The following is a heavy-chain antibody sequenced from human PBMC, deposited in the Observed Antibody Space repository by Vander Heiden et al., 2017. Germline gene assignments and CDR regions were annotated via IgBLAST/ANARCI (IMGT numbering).Heavy chain of an antibody. J-gene: IGHJ6*02. Sequence: QVQLVQSGAEVKKPGSSVKVSCKASGGTFSSYAISWVRQAPGQGLEWMGGIIPSFGTANYEQKFKGRVTITADESTSTAYRELSSLRSEDTAVYYCANGGDGDYGDYGGVNYYYYGMDVWGQGTTVTVSS. D-gene: IGHD4-17*01. CDR2: IIPSFGTA. CDR3: ANGGDGDYGDYGGVNYYYYGMDV. CDR1: GGTFSSYA. V-gene: IGHV1-69*01.